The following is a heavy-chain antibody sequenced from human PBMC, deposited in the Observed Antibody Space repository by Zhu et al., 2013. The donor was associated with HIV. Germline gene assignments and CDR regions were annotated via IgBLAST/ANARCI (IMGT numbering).Heavy chain of an antibody. CDR1: GGTFSSYA. Sequence: QVQLVQSGAEVKKPGSSVKVSCKASGGTFSSYAISWVRQAPGQGLEWMGGIIPIFGTANCAQKFQGRVTITADESTSTAYMELSSLRSEDTAVYYCASYCSSTSCYTGHFDYWGQGTLVTVSS. D-gene: IGHD2-2*02. J-gene: IGHJ4*02. V-gene: IGHV1-69*01. CDR3: ASYCSSTSCYTGHFDY. CDR2: IIPIFGTA.